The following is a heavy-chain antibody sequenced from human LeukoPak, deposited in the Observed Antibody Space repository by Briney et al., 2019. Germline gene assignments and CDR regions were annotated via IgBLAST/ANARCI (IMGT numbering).Heavy chain of an antibody. D-gene: IGHD1-26*01. Sequence: TSETLSLTCTVSGYSITTNYYWAWIRQSPGTGLEWIGSVYHNGETYYNPSLKSRVIISVDTSKNEFSLRLTSVTAADTAVYYCVTPRSWELSDMAVWGKGTTVIVSS. J-gene: IGHJ6*03. CDR3: VTPRSWELSDMAV. V-gene: IGHV4-38-2*02. CDR1: GYSITTNYY. CDR2: VYHNGET.